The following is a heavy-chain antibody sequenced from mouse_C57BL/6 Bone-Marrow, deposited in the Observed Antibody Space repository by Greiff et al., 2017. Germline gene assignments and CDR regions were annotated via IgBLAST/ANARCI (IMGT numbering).Heavy chain of an antibody. CDR3: TTDKGWCAY. Sequence: EVQVVESGAELVRPGASVKLSCTASGFNIKDYYMHWVKQRPEQGLEWIGWIDPENGDTNYAEKFQGKATLTADTSSNTAYLQLSSLTSEDTAVAYCTTDKGWCAYWGQGTILTVSA. J-gene: IGHJ3*01. CDR2: IDPENGDT. V-gene: IGHV14-4*01. CDR1: GFNIKDYY.